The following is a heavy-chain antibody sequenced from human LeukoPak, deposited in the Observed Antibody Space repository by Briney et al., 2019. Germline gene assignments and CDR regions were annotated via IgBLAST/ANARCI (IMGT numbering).Heavy chain of an antibody. D-gene: IGHD2-15*01. CDR1: GYTFTGYY. CDR2: INPNSGGT. V-gene: IGHV1-2*06. CDR3: ARAKDIVVVVALDN. J-gene: IGHJ4*02. Sequence: GASVKVSXKASGYTFTGYYMHWMRQAPGQGLEWMGRINPNSGGTNYAQKFQGRVTMTRDTSISTAYMELSRLRSDDTAVYYCARAKDIVVVVALDNWGQGTLVTVSS.